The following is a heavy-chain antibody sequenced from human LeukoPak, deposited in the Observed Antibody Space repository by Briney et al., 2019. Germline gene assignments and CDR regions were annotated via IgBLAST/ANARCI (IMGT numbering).Heavy chain of an antibody. J-gene: IGHJ4*02. CDR3: ARGGQGRIAVADGGFDY. CDR1: GFTFSIYS. CDR2: ISSSSSYI. V-gene: IGHV3-21*01. Sequence: GGSLRLSCAASGFTFSIYSMNWVRQAPGKGLEWVSSISSSSSYIYYADSVKGRFTISRDNAKNSLYLQMNSLRAEDTAVYYCARGGQGRIAVADGGFDYWGQGTLVTVSS. D-gene: IGHD6-19*01.